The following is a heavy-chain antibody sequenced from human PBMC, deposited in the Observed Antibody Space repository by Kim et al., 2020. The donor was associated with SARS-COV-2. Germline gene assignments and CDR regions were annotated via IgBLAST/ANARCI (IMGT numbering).Heavy chain of an antibody. Sequence: GGSLRLSCTASGFTFGDYAMSWFRQAPGKGLEWVGFIRSKAYGGTTEYAASVKGRFTISRDDSKSIAYLQMNSLKTEDTAVYYCTSLIKKKIAVAGTHWFDPWGQGTLVTVSS. CDR2: IRSKAYGGTT. J-gene: IGHJ5*02. CDR1: GFTFGDYA. V-gene: IGHV3-49*03. D-gene: IGHD6-19*01. CDR3: TSLIKKKIAVAGTHWFDP.